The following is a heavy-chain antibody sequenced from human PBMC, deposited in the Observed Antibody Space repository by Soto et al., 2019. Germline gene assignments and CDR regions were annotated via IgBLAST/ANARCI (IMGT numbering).Heavy chain of an antibody. J-gene: IGHJ3*02. CDR3: AREVEAGYSYGYGAFDI. CDR1: GYTFTSYY. V-gene: IGHV1-46*01. Sequence: AASVKFYCRAFGYTFTSYYMQWVRQAPGQGLEWMGIINPSGGSTSYAQKFQGRVTMTRDTSTSTVYMELSSLRSEDTAVYYCAREVEAGYSYGYGAFDIWGQGTMVTVSS. CDR2: INPSGGST. D-gene: IGHD5-18*01.